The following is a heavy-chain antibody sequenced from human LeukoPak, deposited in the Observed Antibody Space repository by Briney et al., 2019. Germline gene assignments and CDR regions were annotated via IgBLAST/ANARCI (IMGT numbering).Heavy chain of an antibody. CDR2: INHSGST. J-gene: IGHJ4*02. Sequence: SETLSLTCAVYGGSFSGYYWSWIRQPPGKGLEWIGEINHSGSTNYNPSLKSRVTISVDTSKNQFSLKLSSVTAADTALYYCARGRGYNSFDYWGPGTLVTVSS. CDR3: ARGRGYNSFDY. D-gene: IGHD3-16*02. CDR1: GGSFSGYY. V-gene: IGHV4-34*01.